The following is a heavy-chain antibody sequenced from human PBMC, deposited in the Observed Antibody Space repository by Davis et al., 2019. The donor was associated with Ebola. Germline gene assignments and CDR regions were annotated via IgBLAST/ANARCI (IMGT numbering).Heavy chain of an antibody. V-gene: IGHV3-74*01. D-gene: IGHD3-16*02. CDR3: ASGGGVIVDY. Sequence: GESLKTSCAASGFTFSSYWMHWVRQAPGKGLVWVSRINSDGSSTSYADSVKGRFTISRDNAKNTLYLQMNGLRAEDTAVYYCASGGGVIVDYWGQGTLVTVSS. CDR1: GFTFSSYW. J-gene: IGHJ4*02. CDR2: INSDGSST.